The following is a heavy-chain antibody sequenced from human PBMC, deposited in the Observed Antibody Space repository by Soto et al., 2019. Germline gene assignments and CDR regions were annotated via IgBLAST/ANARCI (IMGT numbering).Heavy chain of an antibody. V-gene: IGHV1-2*04. J-gene: IGHJ6*02. CDR1: GYTFNRYY. Sequence: ASVKVSCKASGYTFNRYYMHWVRQAPGPGLEWMGWISPHTGGTTYAQKFQGWVTMTRDTSISTAYMELSRLRSDDTAVYYCARGGNYDILTGYYSSYYGMDVWGQGTTVTVSS. CDR2: ISPHTGGT. D-gene: IGHD3-9*01. CDR3: ARGGNYDILTGYYSSYYGMDV.